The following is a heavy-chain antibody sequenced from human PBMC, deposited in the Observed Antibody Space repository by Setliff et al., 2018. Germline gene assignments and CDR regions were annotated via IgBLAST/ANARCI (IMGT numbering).Heavy chain of an antibody. CDR2: IYYSGST. D-gene: IGHD3-9*01. CDR1: GGSISSSSYY. Sequence: KPSETLSLTCTVSGGSISSSSYYWGWIRLPPGKGLEWIGSIYYSGSTYYNPSLKSRVTISVDTSKNQFSLKLSSVTAADTAVYYCARTLYDYDVLTGPGYYFDYWGQGTLVTVSS. V-gene: IGHV4-39*07. CDR3: ARTLYDYDVLTGPGYYFDY. J-gene: IGHJ4*02.